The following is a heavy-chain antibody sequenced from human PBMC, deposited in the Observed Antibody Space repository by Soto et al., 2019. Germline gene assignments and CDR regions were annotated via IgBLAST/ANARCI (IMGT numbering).Heavy chain of an antibody. D-gene: IGHD3-10*01. CDR3: ARAGWFAEGYFDF. Sequence: ASLKGSCKASWFTFVMYAIHWVRQAPGQGLEWMAWINAGNGHTTYSQKFQGRVTITRDTSARTVYMELRSLRFEDTATYYCARAGWFAEGYFDFWGQGTPVTVSS. CDR2: INAGNGHT. CDR1: WFTFVMYA. V-gene: IGHV1-3*01. J-gene: IGHJ4*02.